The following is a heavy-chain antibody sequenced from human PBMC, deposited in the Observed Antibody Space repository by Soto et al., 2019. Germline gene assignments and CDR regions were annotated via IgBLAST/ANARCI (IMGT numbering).Heavy chain of an antibody. J-gene: IGHJ4*02. CDR1: GFTFSSFA. CDR2: ISGSGGST. D-gene: IGHD3-22*01. Sequence: GGSLRLSCAASGFTFSSFAMSWVRQAPGEGLEWVSTISGSGGSTYYADSVKGRFTISRENAKNSLYLQMNSLRAGDTAVYYCTRGGVNYYYDSSGYSRRSRPTRFDYWGQGTLVTVPS. CDR3: TRGGVNYYYDSSGYSRRSRPTRFDY. V-gene: IGHV3-23*01.